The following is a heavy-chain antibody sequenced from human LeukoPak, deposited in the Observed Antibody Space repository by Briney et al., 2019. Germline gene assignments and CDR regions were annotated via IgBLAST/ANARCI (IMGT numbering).Heavy chain of an antibody. CDR1: GFIVNYNY. CDR3: ARVKVGTTYWFDP. J-gene: IGHJ5*02. D-gene: IGHD1-26*01. V-gene: IGHV3-66*01. CDR2: VYSGGST. Sequence: GGSLRLSCAASGFIVNYNYMSWVRQPPGKGLEWVSVVYSGGSTYYADSVKGRFTISRDNSKNMVYLQMNSLRGEDTAVYYCARVKVGTTYWFDPWGEGTLVTVSS.